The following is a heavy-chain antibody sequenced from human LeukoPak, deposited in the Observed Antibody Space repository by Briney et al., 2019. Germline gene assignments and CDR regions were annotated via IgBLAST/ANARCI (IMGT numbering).Heavy chain of an antibody. CDR3: AGDRSLTL. J-gene: IGHJ4*02. CDR2: MYYSGSS. Sequence: SETLSLTCTVSGGSISSYYWSWIRQPPGKGLEWIGYMYYSGSSNYSPSLKSRVIISVDTSKNQFSLKLSSVTAADTAVYFCAGDRSLTLWGQGTLVTVSS. CDR1: GGSISSYY. V-gene: IGHV4-59*01.